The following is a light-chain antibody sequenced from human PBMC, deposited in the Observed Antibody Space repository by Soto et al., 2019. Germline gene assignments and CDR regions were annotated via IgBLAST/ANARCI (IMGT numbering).Light chain of an antibody. V-gene: IGKV3-20*01. J-gene: IGKJ2*01. CDR3: QQYGTSPPRT. CDR2: GAA. CDR1: QSVSSNY. Sequence: EIVLTQSPGTLSLSPGERATLSCRASQSVSSNYLAWYQQKPGQAPRLLIYGAASRATGIPDRFSGSGSGTDFTLTISRLEPEDFAVYYWQQYGTSPPRTFGQGTKLEIK.